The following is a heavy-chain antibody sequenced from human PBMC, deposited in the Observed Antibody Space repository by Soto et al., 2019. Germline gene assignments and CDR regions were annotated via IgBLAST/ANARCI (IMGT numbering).Heavy chain of an antibody. CDR1: GFTFSSNA. Sequence: GGSLRLSCAASGFTFSSNAMSWVRQAPGKGLEWVSVISGSGDFTYYADSVKGRFTITRDNPKNTIYLQMNSLRAEDTAVYYCAKGFYGSGSYYSFDYWGHGTLVTVSS. J-gene: IGHJ4*01. CDR3: AKGFYGSGSYYSFDY. CDR2: ISGSGDFT. D-gene: IGHD3-10*01. V-gene: IGHV3-23*01.